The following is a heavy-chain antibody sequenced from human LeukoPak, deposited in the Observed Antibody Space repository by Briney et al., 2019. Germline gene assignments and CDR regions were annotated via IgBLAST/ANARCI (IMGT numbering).Heavy chain of an antibody. CDR3: AKATVTTRYFDY. D-gene: IGHD4-17*01. V-gene: IGHV3-30*18. J-gene: IGHJ4*02. CDR2: ISYDGSST. Sequence: GGSLRLSCAASGFTFNNYAMNWVRQAPGKGLEWVAVISYDGSSTDYADSVKGRFTISRHNSKNTLYLQMNSLRAEDTAVYYCAKATVTTRYFDYWGQGTLVTVSS. CDR1: GFTFNNYA.